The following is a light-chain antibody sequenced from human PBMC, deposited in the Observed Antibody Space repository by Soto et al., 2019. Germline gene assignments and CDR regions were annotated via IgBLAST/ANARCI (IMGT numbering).Light chain of an antibody. CDR3: GSYAGSYTFVV. J-gene: IGLJ2*01. V-gene: IGLV2-11*01. Sequence: QSALTQPRSVSGSPGQSVTISCTGTSSDVGGYNYVSWYQQHPGKAPKLMIYDVSKRPSGVPDRFSGCKSGNTASLIISGLQADDEADYYCGSYAGSYTFVVVCGGTQLTV. CDR2: DVS. CDR1: SSDVGGYNY.